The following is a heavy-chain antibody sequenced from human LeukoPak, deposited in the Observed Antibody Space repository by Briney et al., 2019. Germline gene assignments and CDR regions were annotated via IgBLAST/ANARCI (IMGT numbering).Heavy chain of an antibody. CDR1: GFTFSSYA. CDR2: ISGSGART. J-gene: IGHJ4*02. Sequence: HPGGSLRLSCAASGFTFSSYAMSWVRQAPGKGLEWVSAISGSGARTYYAGSVKGRFTISRDTSKNTLYLQMNSLRAEDTAVYYCAKDMGEDGSYYLDYWGQGTLVTVSS. CDR3: AKDMGEDGSYYLDY. V-gene: IGHV3-23*01. D-gene: IGHD1-26*01.